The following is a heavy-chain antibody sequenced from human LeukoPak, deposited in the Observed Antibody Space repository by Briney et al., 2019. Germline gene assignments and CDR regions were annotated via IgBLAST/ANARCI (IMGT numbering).Heavy chain of an antibody. J-gene: IGHJ3*02. CDR2: INHSGST. CDR3: ARDEVGATSHAFDI. V-gene: IGHV4-34*01. D-gene: IGHD1-26*01. Sequence: SETLSLTCAVYGGSFSGYYWSWIRQPPGKGLEWIGEINHSGSTYYNPSPKSRVTISVDTSKNQFSLKLSSVTAADTAVYYCARDEVGATSHAFDIWGQGTMVTVSS. CDR1: GGSFSGYY.